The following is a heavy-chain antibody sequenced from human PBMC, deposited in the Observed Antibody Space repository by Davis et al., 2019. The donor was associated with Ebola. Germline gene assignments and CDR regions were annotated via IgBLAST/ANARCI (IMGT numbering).Heavy chain of an antibody. CDR2: INHSGST. V-gene: IGHV4-34*01. Sequence: SETLSLTCAAHGGSFSGYYWSWIRQPPGKGLEWIGEINHSGSTYYNPSLKSRVTISVDTSMNQFSLKLSSVTAADTAVYYCARRRFWSGYDYWGQGTLVTVSS. CDR3: ARRRFWSGYDY. D-gene: IGHD3-3*01. J-gene: IGHJ4*02. CDR1: GGSFSGYY.